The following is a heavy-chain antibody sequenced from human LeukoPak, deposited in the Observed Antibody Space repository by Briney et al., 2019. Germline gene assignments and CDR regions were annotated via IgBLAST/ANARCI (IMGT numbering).Heavy chain of an antibody. Sequence: PGGSLRLSCGASGFTFGTYWMHWVRQAPGKGLVWVSRINSDGSSTSYADSVKGRFTISRDNAKNTLYLQMNSLRADDTAVYYCARDRDWNDPGVVDYWGQGTLVTVSS. D-gene: IGHD1-1*01. V-gene: IGHV3-74*01. J-gene: IGHJ4*02. CDR2: INSDGSST. CDR3: ARDRDWNDPGVVDY. CDR1: GFTFGTYW.